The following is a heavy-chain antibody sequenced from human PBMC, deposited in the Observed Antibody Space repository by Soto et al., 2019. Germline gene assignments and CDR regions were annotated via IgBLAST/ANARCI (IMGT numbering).Heavy chain of an antibody. CDR1: GFSLSTSGVC. Sequence: QITLKESCPTLVKPTQTLTLTCTFSGFSLSTSGVCVAWIRQPPGKALEWLALIYWYDDTRYSPSLKSRLTITKDASKHQVVLTMTNMDPVDTATDYCDRLAVADHFDYGGQGTIVTVS. CDR3: DRLAVADHFDY. V-gene: IGHV2-5*01. CDR2: IYWYDDT. J-gene: IGHJ4*02. D-gene: IGHD6-19*01.